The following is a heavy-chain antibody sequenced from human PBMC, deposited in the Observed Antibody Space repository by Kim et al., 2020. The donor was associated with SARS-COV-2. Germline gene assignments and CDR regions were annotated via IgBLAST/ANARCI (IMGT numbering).Heavy chain of an antibody. Sequence: GGSLRLSCAASGFTFSSYGMHWVRQAPGKGLEWVAVISYDGSNKYYADSVKGRFTISRDNSKNTLYLQMNSLRAEDTAVYYCAKDLEIAAANGYFDLWGRGTLVTVSS. J-gene: IGHJ2*01. V-gene: IGHV3-30*18. CDR3: AKDLEIAAANGYFDL. D-gene: IGHD6-13*01. CDR2: ISYDGSNK. CDR1: GFTFSSYG.